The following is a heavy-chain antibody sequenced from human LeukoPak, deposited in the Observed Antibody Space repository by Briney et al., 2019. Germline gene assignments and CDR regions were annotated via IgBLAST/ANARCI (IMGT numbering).Heavy chain of an antibody. V-gene: IGHV3-23*01. CDR2: TIGSGGST. J-gene: IGHJ4*02. D-gene: IGHD3-10*01. CDR3: AKEHHYYFDY. CDR1: GFTFSTNT. Sequence: GESLRISCAASGFTFSTNTMAWVRQAPGKGLEWVSGTIGSGGSTYYADSVKGRFTISRDNSKNTLYLQMNSLRDEDTAVYYCAKEHHYYFDYWGRGTLVTVSS.